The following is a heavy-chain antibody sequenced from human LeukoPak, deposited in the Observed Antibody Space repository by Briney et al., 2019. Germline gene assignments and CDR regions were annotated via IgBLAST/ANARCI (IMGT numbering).Heavy chain of an antibody. D-gene: IGHD3-9*01. Sequence: GASVKVSCKASGYTFTSYDISWVRQAPGQGLEWMGWINPHNGNTNYAQKLQGRVTMTTDTSTSTAYMELRSLRSDDTAVYYCATDHWLLTYSFDYWGQGTLVTVSS. CDR2: INPHNGNT. CDR1: GYTFTSYD. CDR3: ATDHWLLTYSFDY. J-gene: IGHJ4*02. V-gene: IGHV1-18*04.